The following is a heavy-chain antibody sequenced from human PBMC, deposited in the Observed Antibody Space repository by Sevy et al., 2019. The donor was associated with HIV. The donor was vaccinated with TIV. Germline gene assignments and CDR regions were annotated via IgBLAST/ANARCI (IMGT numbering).Heavy chain of an antibody. CDR3: ARRAEITGPTLPYYYYYMDV. D-gene: IGHD1-7*01. CDR1: GGSIRDYY. J-gene: IGHJ6*03. V-gene: IGHV4-59*08. Sequence: SETLSLTCTVSGGSIRDYYWSWIRQPPGEGLEWIGYIYYSGSTSYNPSLKRRVTISLDTPKSQFSLKLSSVTAADTAVYYCARRAEITGPTLPYYYYYMDVWGTGTTVTVSS. CDR2: IYYSGST.